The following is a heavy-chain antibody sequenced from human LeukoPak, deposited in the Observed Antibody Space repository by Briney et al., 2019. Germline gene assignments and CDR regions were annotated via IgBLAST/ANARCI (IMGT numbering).Heavy chain of an antibody. CDR1: GGSISSYY. Sequence: PSETLSLTCTVSGGSISSYYWSWIRQPPGKGPEWIGYIYYSGSTNYNPSLKSRVTISVDTSKNQFSLKLSSVTAADTAVYYCARGVRGNHYFDYWGQGTLVTVSS. CDR3: ARGVRGNHYFDY. V-gene: IGHV4-59*01. D-gene: IGHD3-10*01. CDR2: IYYSGST. J-gene: IGHJ4*02.